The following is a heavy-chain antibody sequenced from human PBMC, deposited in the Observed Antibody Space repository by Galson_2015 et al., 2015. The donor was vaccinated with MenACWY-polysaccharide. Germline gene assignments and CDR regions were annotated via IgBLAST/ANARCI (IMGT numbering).Heavy chain of an antibody. CDR1: GDTFGTDA. D-gene: IGHD3-22*01. Sequence: SVKVSCKAYGDTFGTDAIDWVLQAPGQGLAWMVGIVPIFGTANYAQKFQVRLTITADKSTSTVYMALNSLRSEDTAVYYSATQHYYDSSGYNIPHTFHIWGQGTMVTVSA. J-gene: IGHJ3*02. V-gene: IGHV1-69*06. CDR2: IVPIFGTA. CDR3: ATQHYYDSSGYNIPHTFHI.